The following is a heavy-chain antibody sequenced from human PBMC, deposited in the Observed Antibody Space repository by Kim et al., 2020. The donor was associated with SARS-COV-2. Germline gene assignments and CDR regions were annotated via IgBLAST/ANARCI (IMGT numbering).Heavy chain of an antibody. D-gene: IGHD6-19*01. CDR1: GFTFSNAW. V-gene: IGHV3-15*01. J-gene: IGHJ5*02. Sequence: GGSLRLSCAASGFTFSNAWMSWVRQAPGKGLEWVGRIKSKTDGGTTDYAAPVKGRFTISRDDSKNTLYLQMNSLKTEDTAVYYCTTDPGAVAGTNWFDPWGQGTLVTVSS. CDR3: TTDPGAVAGTNWFDP. CDR2: IKSKTDGGTT.